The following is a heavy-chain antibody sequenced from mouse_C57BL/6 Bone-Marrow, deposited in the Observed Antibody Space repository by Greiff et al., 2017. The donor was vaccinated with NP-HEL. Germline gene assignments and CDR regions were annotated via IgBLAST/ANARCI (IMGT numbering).Heavy chain of an antibody. Sequence: DVKLQESGAELVRPGASVKLSCTASGFNIKDDYMHWVKQRPEQGLEWIGWIDPENGDTEYASKFQGKATITADTSSNTAYLQLSSLTSEDTAVYYCTTGTTVVARGYWGQGTTLTVSS. J-gene: IGHJ2*01. CDR3: TTGTTVVARGY. CDR2: IDPENGDT. D-gene: IGHD1-1*01. V-gene: IGHV14-4*01. CDR1: GFNIKDDY.